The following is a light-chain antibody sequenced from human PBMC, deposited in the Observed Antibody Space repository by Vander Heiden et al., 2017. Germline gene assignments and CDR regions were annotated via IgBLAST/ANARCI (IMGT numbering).Light chain of an antibody. V-gene: IGLV1-51*02. CDR3: GAWDASLSAVL. CDR1: SSNIGNNY. J-gene: IGLJ2*01. CDR2: ENH. Sequence: SGLKQASSSAAAPGQKVNIHCSGSSSNIGNNYVSWYQQLPGTAPKLLIYENHKRPSGIPDRFSGSQSGTSATLGIAVLQTGDEADYYCGAWDASLSAVLFGGGTKLTVL.